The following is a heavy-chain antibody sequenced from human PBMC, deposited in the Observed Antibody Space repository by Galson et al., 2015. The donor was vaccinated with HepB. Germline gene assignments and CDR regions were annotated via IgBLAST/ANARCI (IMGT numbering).Heavy chain of an antibody. CDR3: ASAKRVGATGVDY. CDR2: ISSSSSYI. CDR1: GFTFSRYS. D-gene: IGHD1-26*01. V-gene: IGHV3-21*01. Sequence: SLRLSCAASGFTFSRYSMNWVRQAPGKGLEWVSSISSSSSYIYYADSVKGRFTISRDNAKNSLYLQMNSLRAEDTAVYYCASAKRVGATGVDYWGQGTLVTVSS. J-gene: IGHJ4*02.